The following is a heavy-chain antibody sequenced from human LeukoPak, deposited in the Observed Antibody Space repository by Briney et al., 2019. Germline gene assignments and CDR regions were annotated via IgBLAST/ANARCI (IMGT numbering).Heavy chain of an antibody. V-gene: IGHV4-61*02. Sequence: SQTLSLTCTVSGGSISSGSYYWSWIRPPAGKGLEWIGRIYTSGSTNYNPSLKSRVTISVDTSKNQFSLKLSSVAAADTAVYYCARSDYVWGSYRYLDYWGQGTLVTVSS. D-gene: IGHD3-16*02. CDR3: ARSDYVWGSYRYLDY. CDR1: GGSISSGSYY. J-gene: IGHJ4*02. CDR2: IYTSGST.